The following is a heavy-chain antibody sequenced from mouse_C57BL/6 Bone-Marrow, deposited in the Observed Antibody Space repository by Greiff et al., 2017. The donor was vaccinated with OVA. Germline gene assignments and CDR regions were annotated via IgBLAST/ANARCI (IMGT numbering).Heavy chain of an antibody. Sequence: VQLQQSGAELVRPGASVKLSCTASGFNIKDDYMHWVKQRPEQGLEWIGWIDPENGDTEYASKFQGKANITADTSSNTAYLQLSSLTSEDTAVYYCTLWLRRWLAYWGQGTLVTVSA. CDR1: GFNIKDDY. CDR3: TLWLRRWLAY. V-gene: IGHV14-4*01. D-gene: IGHD2-2*01. J-gene: IGHJ3*01. CDR2: IDPENGDT.